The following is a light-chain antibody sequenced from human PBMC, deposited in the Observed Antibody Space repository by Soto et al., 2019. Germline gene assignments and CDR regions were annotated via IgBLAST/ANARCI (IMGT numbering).Light chain of an antibody. Sequence: DIVLTQSPLSLPVTPGESASISCRSSQSLLHSSGHNFLDWYLQKPGQSPQLLIYLGSQRASGVPDKFSGSGSGADFTLKISKVEADDVGIYYCMQALQIPSTFGQGTKLELK. CDR2: LGS. J-gene: IGKJ2*01. V-gene: IGKV2-28*01. CDR3: MQALQIPST. CDR1: QSLLHSSGHNF.